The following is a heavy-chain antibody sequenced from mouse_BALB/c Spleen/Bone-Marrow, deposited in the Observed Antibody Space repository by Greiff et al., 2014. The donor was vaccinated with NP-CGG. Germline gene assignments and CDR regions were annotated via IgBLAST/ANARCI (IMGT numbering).Heavy chain of an antibody. Sequence: VQLKESGAELVKPGASIKLSCTASGFKIKDTYMHWVKQRPEQGLEWIGRIDPANGNTKYDPKFQGKATITADTSSNTAYLQLSSLTSEDTAVYYCAIYYGNYYAMDYWGQGTSVTVSP. CDR3: AIYYGNYYAMDY. D-gene: IGHD2-1*01. CDR2: IDPANGNT. CDR1: GFKIKDTY. J-gene: IGHJ4*01. V-gene: IGHV14-3*02.